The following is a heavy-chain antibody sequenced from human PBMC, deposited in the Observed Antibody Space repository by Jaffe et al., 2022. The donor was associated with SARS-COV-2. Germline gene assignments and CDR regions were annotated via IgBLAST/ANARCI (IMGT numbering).Heavy chain of an antibody. J-gene: IGHJ4*02. CDR1: GGSISTYY. CDR3: ARGSVSWFWHFDY. CDR2: IYYTGST. V-gene: IGHV4-59*01. Sequence: QVQLQESGPGLVKPSGTLSLTCTVSGGSISTYYWSWIRQPPGKGLEWIGYIYYTGSTNYNPSLKSRVTILVDTSKNQISLKLSSVTAADTAVYYCARGSVSWFWHFDYWGQGTLVTVSS. D-gene: IGHD1-26*01.